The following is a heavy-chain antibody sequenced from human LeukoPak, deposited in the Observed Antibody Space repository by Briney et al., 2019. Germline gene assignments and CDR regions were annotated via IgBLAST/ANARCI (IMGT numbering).Heavy chain of an antibody. J-gene: IGHJ4*02. CDR1: GYTFTNYA. CDR3: ARDRYGDGFAHFDY. V-gene: IGHV1-2*02. D-gene: IGHD5-24*01. Sequence: ASVKVSCKASGYTFTNYAMHWVRQAPGQGLEWMGWITPSGGTNYPQNFQGRVAITWDTSITTAYMDLSRLTSDDTAVYYCARDRYGDGFAHFDYWGQGVLVTVSS. CDR2: ITPSGGT.